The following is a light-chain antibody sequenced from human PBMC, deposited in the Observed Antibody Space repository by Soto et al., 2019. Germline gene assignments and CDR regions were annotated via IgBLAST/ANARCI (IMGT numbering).Light chain of an antibody. CDR2: GAS. V-gene: IGKV3-15*01. CDR3: QQYNNWPPDT. Sequence: EIGMTQSPATLSVSPGERATLSCRASQSVSSNLAWYQQKPGQAPRLLIYGASTRATSIPATFSGSGSGTEFTLTISSLQSEDFAVYYCQQYNNWPPDTFGQGTKLEIK. CDR1: QSVSSN. J-gene: IGKJ2*01.